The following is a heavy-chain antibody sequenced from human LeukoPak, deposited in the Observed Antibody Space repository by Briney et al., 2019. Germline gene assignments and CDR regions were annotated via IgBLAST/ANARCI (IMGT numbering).Heavy chain of an antibody. V-gene: IGHV1-2*02. CDR3: ARVGHYYDSSGYYYDY. J-gene: IGHJ4*02. CDR2: INPNSGGT. CDR1: GYTFTGYY. D-gene: IGHD3-22*01. Sequence: ASVKVSCKASGYTFTGYYMHWVRQAPGQGLEWMGWINPNSGGTNYAQKFQGSVTMTRDTSISTAYMELGRLRSDDTAVYYCARVGHYYDSSGYYYDYWGQGTLVTVSS.